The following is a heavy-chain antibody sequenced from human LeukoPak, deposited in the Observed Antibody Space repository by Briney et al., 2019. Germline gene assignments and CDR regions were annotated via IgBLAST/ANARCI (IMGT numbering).Heavy chain of an antibody. J-gene: IGHJ4*02. CDR2: IYSGGST. Sequence: GGSLRLSCSASGFTVSSNYMSWVRQAPGKGLEWVSVIYSGGSTYYADSVKGRFTISRDNSKNTLYLQMNSLRAEDTAVYYRARTCSGGSCYFDYWGQGTLVTVSS. CDR1: GFTVSSNY. V-gene: IGHV3-53*01. CDR3: ARTCSGGSCYFDY. D-gene: IGHD2-15*01.